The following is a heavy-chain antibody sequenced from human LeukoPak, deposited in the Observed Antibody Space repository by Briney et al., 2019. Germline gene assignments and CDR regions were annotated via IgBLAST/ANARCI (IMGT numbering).Heavy chain of an antibody. CDR3: AARGYSSSSELYYYMDV. J-gene: IGHJ6*03. Sequence: PGGSLRLSCAVSGFTFSSYAMHWVRQAPGKGLEYVSAISSNGGSTYYANSVKGRFTISRDNSKNTLYLQMGSLRAEDMAVYYCAARGYSSSSELYYYMDVWGKGTTVTVSS. CDR1: GFTFSSYA. CDR2: ISSNGGST. D-gene: IGHD6-6*01. V-gene: IGHV3-64*01.